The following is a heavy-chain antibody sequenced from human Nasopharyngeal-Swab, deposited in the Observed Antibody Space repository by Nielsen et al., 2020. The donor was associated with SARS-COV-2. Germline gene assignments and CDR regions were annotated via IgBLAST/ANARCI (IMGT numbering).Heavy chain of an antibody. CDR2: IYYSGST. Sequence: ESLRLSCTVSGGSISSYYWSWIRQPPGKGLEWIGYIYYSGSTNYNPSLKSRVTISVDTSKNQFSLKLSSVTAADTAVYYCARGYCSSTSCYAARHFDYWGQGTLVTVSS. D-gene: IGHD2-2*01. V-gene: IGHV4-59*01. CDR3: ARGYCSSTSCYAARHFDY. J-gene: IGHJ4*02. CDR1: GGSISSYY.